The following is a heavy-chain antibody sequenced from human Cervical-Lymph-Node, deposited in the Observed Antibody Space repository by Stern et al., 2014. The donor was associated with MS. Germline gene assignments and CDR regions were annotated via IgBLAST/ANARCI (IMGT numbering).Heavy chain of an antibody. CDR3: AKDLGGNAFDY. V-gene: IGHV3-30*18. CDR1: GFSFSDYG. D-gene: IGHD4-23*01. Sequence: QVQLVESGGGVVRPGRSLRLSCAASGFSFSDYGIPWVRQAPGKALAWVAVISYDGTHKYYTDSVKGRGTISRDNSKNTVYLEMNSLRSDDTAVYYCAKDLGGNAFDYWGQGTLVIVSS. J-gene: IGHJ4*02. CDR2: ISYDGTHK.